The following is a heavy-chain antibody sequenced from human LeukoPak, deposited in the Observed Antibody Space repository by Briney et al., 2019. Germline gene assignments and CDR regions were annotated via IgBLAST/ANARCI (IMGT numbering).Heavy chain of an antibody. J-gene: IGHJ4*02. V-gene: IGHV3-15*01. CDR2: IKSKTDGGTT. CDR3: TTLHILTGYYLRY. D-gene: IGHD3-9*01. CDR1: GFTFRNAW. Sequence: GGSLRLSCAASGFTFRNAWMNWVRKAPGKGREGVGGIKSKTDGGTTDYAAPVKGRFTISRDDSKNTLYLQMNSLKTEDTAVYYCTTLHILTGYYLRYWGQGTLVTVSS.